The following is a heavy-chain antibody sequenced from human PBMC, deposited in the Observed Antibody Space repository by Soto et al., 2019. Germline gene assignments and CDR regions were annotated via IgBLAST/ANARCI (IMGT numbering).Heavy chain of an antibody. CDR1: GGTFSSYT. J-gene: IGHJ1*01. Sequence: QVQLVQSGAEVKKPGSSVKVSCKASGGTFSSYTISWVRQAPGQGLEWMGRFIPILGIANYAQKYQGGVTRTAGKSTSTTYLELSNLRSEDTAGYHCAEELGTMIIDPGGRGTQVTVSS. D-gene: IGHD1-26*01. CDR3: AEELGTMIIDP. V-gene: IGHV1-69*02. CDR2: FIPILGIA.